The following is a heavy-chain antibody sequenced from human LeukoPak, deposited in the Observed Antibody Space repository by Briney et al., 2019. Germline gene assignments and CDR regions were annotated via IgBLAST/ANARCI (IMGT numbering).Heavy chain of an antibody. Sequence: ASVKVSCKASGYTFTGYYMHWVRQAPGQGLEWMGWINPNSGGTNYAQKFQGRVTMTRDTSISTAYMELSRLRSDDTAVYYCARDRLTAAGIGYYGMDVWGQGTTVTVSS. CDR3: ARDRLTAAGIGYYGMDV. V-gene: IGHV1-2*02. CDR2: INPNSGGT. J-gene: IGHJ6*02. D-gene: IGHD6-13*01. CDR1: GYTFTGYY.